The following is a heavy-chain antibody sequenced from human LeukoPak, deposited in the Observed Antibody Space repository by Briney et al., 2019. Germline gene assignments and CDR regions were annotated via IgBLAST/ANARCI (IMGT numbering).Heavy chain of an antibody. D-gene: IGHD3-10*01. CDR3: AKDMAAYYYASGNIDY. CDR1: GFTFDDYA. CDR2: ISWDGGGT. Sequence: GGSLRLSCAASGFTFDDYAMHWVRQAPGKGLEWVSLISWDGGGTYYADTVKGRFTISRDNSKNSLYLQMNSLGAEDTALYYCAKDMAAYYYASGNIDYWGQGTLVTVSS. J-gene: IGHJ4*02. V-gene: IGHV3-43D*03.